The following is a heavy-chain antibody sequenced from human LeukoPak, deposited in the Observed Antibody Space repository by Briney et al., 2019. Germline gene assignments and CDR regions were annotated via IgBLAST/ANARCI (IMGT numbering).Heavy chain of an antibody. CDR3: ARVGSGPRVLEWFRRHPNFFDY. Sequence: GRSLRLSCAASGFTFDDYAMHWVRQAPGKGLEWVSGISWNSGSIGYADSVKGRFTISRDNAKNSLYLQMNSLRAEDTAVYYCARVGSGPRVLEWFRRHPNFFDYWGQGTLVTVSS. CDR1: GFTFDDYA. D-gene: IGHD3-3*01. V-gene: IGHV3-9*01. CDR2: ISWNSGSI. J-gene: IGHJ4*02.